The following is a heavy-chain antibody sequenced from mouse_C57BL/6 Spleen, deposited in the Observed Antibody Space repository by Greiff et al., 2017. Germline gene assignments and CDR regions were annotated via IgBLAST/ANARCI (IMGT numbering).Heavy chain of an antibody. CDR1: GYAFTNYL. Sequence: QVQLQQSGAELVRPGTSVKVSCKASGYAFTNYLIEWVKQRPGQGLEWIGVINPGSGGTNYNEKFKGKATLTADKSSSTAYMQLSSLTSEYSAVXFCAREGNPLDYWGQGTTLTVSS. CDR2: INPGSGGT. D-gene: IGHD2-1*01. V-gene: IGHV1-54*01. J-gene: IGHJ2*01. CDR3: AREGNPLDY.